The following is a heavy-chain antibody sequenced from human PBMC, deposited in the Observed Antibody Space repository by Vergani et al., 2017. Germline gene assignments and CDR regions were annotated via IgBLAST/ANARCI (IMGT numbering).Heavy chain of an antibody. D-gene: IGHD4-23*01. V-gene: IGHV3-23*01. CDR1: GFTFSSYA. CDR3: AKGFYGGLYYFDY. CDR2: ISGSGGST. Sequence: EVQLLESGGGLVQPGGSLRRSSAASGFTFSSYAMSWVRQAPGKGREWVSAISGSGGSTYYADSVKGRFTNSRDNSKNTLCLKMNSLRAEDTAVYYCAKGFYGGLYYFDYWGQGTLVTVSS. J-gene: IGHJ4*02.